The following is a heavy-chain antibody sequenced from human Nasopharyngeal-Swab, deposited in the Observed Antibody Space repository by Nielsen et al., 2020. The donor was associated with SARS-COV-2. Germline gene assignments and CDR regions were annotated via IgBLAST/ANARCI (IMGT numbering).Heavy chain of an antibody. Sequence: WRSQRPGKGLEWIGYIYYSGSTYYNPSLKSRVTISVDTSKNQFSLKLSSVTAADTAVYYCARGGAARPGFDYWGQGTLVTVSS. J-gene: IGHJ4*02. CDR3: ARGGAARPGFDY. V-gene: IGHV4-31*02. CDR2: IYYSGST. D-gene: IGHD6-6*01.